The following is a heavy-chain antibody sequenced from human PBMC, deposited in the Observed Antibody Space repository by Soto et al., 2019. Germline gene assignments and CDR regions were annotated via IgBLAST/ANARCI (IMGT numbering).Heavy chain of an antibody. Sequence: GASVKVSCKASGYTFTSYAMHWVRQAPGQRLEWMGWINAGNGNTKYSQKFQGRVTITRDTSASTAYMELSSLRSEDTAVYYCARPYCSSTSCYQTLDYWGQGTLVTVSS. CDR2: INAGNGNT. CDR1: GYTFTSYA. D-gene: IGHD2-2*01. V-gene: IGHV1-3*01. CDR3: ARPYCSSTSCYQTLDY. J-gene: IGHJ4*02.